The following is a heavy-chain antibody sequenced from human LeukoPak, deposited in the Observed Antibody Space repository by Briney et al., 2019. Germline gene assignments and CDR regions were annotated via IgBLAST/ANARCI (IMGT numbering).Heavy chain of an antibody. CDR1: GFTFSSYA. Sequence: PGGSLRLSCAASGFTFSSYAMNWVRQAPGKGLEWVSAISGGGVSTYYADSVKGRFTISRDNSINTLYLQMDSLTAEDTAIYYCAKESWGSYRPFHCWGQGTLVTVSS. V-gene: IGHV3-23*01. CDR2: ISGGGVST. J-gene: IGHJ4*02. D-gene: IGHD3-16*02. CDR3: AKESWGSYRPFHC.